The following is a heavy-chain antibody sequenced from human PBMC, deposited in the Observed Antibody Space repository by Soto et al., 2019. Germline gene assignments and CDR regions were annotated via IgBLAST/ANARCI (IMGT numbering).Heavy chain of an antibody. CDR2: IYYSGST. CDR3: GRGLRDGYNN. D-gene: IGHD4-17*01. J-gene: IGHJ4*02. V-gene: IGHV4-61*01. CDR1: GGSVSSGSYY. Sequence: SETLSLTCTVSGGSVSSGSYYWSWIRQPPGKGLEWIGYIYYSGSTNYNPSLKSRVTISVDTSKNQFSLKLSSVTAADTAVYYCGRGLRDGYNNWGQGTLVTVS.